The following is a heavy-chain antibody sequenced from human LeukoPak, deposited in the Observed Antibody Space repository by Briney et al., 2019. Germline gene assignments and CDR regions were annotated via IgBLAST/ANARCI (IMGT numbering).Heavy chain of an antibody. CDR3: AGDRSGYRYFDH. D-gene: IGHD3-3*01. V-gene: IGHV3-33*01. J-gene: IGHJ4*02. CDR1: GFTFSSYG. Sequence: PGGSLRLSCAASGFTFSSYGMHWVRQAPGKGLEWVAIIWYDGTNKYYADSVKGRFTISRDNSKNTLYLQMNSLRVEDTAVYYCAGDRSGYRYFDHWGQGTLVTVSS. CDR2: IWYDGTNK.